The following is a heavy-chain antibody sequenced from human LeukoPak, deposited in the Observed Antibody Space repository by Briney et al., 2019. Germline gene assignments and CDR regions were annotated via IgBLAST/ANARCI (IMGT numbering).Heavy chain of an antibody. Sequence: PSETLSLTCTVSGGSISSYYWSWIRQPPGKGLEWIGYIYYSGSTNYNPSLKSRVPISVDTSKNQFSLKLSSVTAADTAVYYCARRAVAGTPYYFDYWGQGTLVTVSS. V-gene: IGHV4-59*08. CDR1: GGSISSYY. CDR3: ARRAVAGTPYYFDY. CDR2: IYYSGST. J-gene: IGHJ4*02. D-gene: IGHD6-19*01.